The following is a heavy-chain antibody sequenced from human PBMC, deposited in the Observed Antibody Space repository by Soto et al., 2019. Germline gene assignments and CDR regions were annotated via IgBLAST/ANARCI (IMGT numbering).Heavy chain of an antibody. CDR3: ARGTGSSWLDP. J-gene: IGHJ5*02. V-gene: IGHV1-2*02. D-gene: IGHD3-10*01. Sequence: GASVKVSCKASGYPFSAYYMHWVRQAPGQGLEWMGWINTKNGDTRYIEKFQGRVAMPRETSINTVYTEVGSLMSDDTAFYYCARGTGSSWLDPWGQGTLVTVSS. CDR1: GYPFSAYY. CDR2: INTKNGDT.